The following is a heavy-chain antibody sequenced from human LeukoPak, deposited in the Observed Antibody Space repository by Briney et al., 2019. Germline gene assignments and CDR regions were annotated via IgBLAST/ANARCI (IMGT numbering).Heavy chain of an antibody. Sequence: SETLSLTCTVSGYSISSGYYWGWIRQPPGKGLEWIRSFYHSGSTYYNPSLKSRVTISVDTSKNQFSLKLSSVTAADTAVYYCARAGQVVVTASLPAEYFQHWGQGTLVTVSS. V-gene: IGHV4-38-2*02. D-gene: IGHD2-21*02. J-gene: IGHJ1*01. CDR2: FYHSGST. CDR3: ARAGQVVVTASLPAEYFQH. CDR1: GYSISSGYY.